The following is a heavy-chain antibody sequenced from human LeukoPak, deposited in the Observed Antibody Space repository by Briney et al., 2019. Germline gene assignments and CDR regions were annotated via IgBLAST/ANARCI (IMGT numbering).Heavy chain of an antibody. CDR3: AKDRTITMAFYYGY. D-gene: IGHD3-10*01. CDR2: ISGSGGST. Sequence: PGGSLRLSCAASGFTFSSYATSWVRQAPGKGLEWVSAISGSGGSTYYADSVKGRFTISRDNSKNTLYLQMNSLRAEDTAVYYCAKDRTITMAFYYGYWGQGTLVTVSS. CDR1: GFTFSSYA. V-gene: IGHV3-23*01. J-gene: IGHJ4*02.